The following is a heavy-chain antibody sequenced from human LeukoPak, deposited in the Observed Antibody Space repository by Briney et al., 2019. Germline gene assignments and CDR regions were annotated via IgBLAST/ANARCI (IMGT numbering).Heavy chain of an antibody. CDR1: GFTLSSYP. V-gene: IGHV3-64D*06. CDR2: ISSNGGST. J-gene: IGHJ4*02. D-gene: IGHD1-26*01. CDR3: VKGLYTGSYDH. Sequence: PGGSLRLSCSASGFTLSSYPMHWVRQAPGKGLEYVSAISSNGGSTYYADFVKGRFIISRDTSKNTLYLQMSSLRAADTAVYYCVKGLYTGSYDHWGQGTLVTVSS.